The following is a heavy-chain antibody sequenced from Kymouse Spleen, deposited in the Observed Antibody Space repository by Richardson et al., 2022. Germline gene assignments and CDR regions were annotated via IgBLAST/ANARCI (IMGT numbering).Heavy chain of an antibody. CDR2: IYYSGST. CDR3: ARDYDFWSGYPNWFDP. D-gene: IGHD3-3*01. V-gene: IGHV4-39*01. J-gene: IGHJ5*02. CDR1: GGSISSSSYY. Sequence: QLQLQESGPGLVKPSETLSLTCTVSGGSISSSSYYWGWIRQPPGKGLEWIGSIYYSGSTYYNPSLKSRVTISVDTSKNQFSLKLSSVTAADTAVYYCARDYDFWSGYPNWFDPWGQGTLVTVSS.